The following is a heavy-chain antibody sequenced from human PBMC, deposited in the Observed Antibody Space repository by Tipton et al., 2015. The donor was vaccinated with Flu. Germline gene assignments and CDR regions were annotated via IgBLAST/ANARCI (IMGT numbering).Heavy chain of an antibody. Sequence: SLRLSCAASGFDSAFDFSSYDIHWVRQVTGKGLEWVSFIGTLGDTLYAASVKGRFTVSRDNDKKSSSLQADGLNAGDTALYYCTKARRAWSRDAFVIWGQGTMVTVSS. CDR3: TKARRAWSRDAFVI. CDR1: GFDSAFDFSSYD. D-gene: IGHD2-15*01. CDR2: IGTLGDT. J-gene: IGHJ3*02. V-gene: IGHV3-13*01.